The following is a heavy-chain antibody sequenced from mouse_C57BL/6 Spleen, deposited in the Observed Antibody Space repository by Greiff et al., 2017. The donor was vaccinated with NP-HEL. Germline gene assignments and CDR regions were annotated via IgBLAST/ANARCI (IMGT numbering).Heavy chain of an antibody. J-gene: IGHJ4*01. D-gene: IGHD3-1*01. CDR2: INPYNGDT. Sequence: VQLQQSGPEPVKPGDSVKISCKASGYSFTGYFMNWVMQSHGKSLEWIGRINPYNGDTFYNQKFKGKATLTVDKSSSTAHMELRSLTSEDSAVYYCARQLFMDYWGQGTSVTVSS. V-gene: IGHV1-20*01. CDR1: GYSFTGYF. CDR3: ARQLFMDY.